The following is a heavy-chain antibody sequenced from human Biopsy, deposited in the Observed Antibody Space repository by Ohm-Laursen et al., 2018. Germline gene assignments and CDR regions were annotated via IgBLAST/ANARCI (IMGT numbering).Heavy chain of an antibody. CDR2: VSYSGNT. J-gene: IGHJ4*02. Sequence: TLSLTCTVSGDSISSSTYYWGWIRQPLGKGLEWIGYVSYSGNTKYNPPLKSRVIISADTSKDQFSLELSSVTAADTAMYYCAAYYYDSSGYFYAFHYWGQGTLVTVSS. CDR3: AAYYYDSSGYFYAFHY. V-gene: IGHV4-61*05. CDR1: GDSISSSTYY. D-gene: IGHD3-22*01.